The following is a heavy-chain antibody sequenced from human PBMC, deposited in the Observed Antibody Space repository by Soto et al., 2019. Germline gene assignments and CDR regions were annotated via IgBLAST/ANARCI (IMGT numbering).Heavy chain of an antibody. CDR2: ISGDGSEK. J-gene: IGHJ4*02. V-gene: IGHV3-30*18. D-gene: IGHD4-17*01. CDR3: AKGAVTTSLYYFDY. CDR1: GFTFSTYG. Sequence: QVQLVESGGGVVQPGRSLRLSCAASGFTFSTYGVHWVRQAPGKGLEWVAVISGDGSEKYYAGSVKGRVSISRDNSKSTLYLQMDSLRAEDTAVYYCAKGAVTTSLYYFDYWGQGTLVTVSS.